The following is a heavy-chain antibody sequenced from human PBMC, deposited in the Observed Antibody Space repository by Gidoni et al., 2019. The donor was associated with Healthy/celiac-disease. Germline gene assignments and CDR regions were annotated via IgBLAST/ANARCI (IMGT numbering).Heavy chain of an antibody. J-gene: IGHJ3*02. D-gene: IGHD2-2*02. CDR2: IYTSRGT. CDR1: GGSISSGRYY. Sequence: QVQLQESGPGLVKPSQTLSLTCTVSGGSISSGRYYWSWIRPPAGNGLGWIGRIYTSRGTNYNPVLKSLVTIAVDTSKYQFSLKLSSVTAADTAVYYCARVGDIVVVPAAIRSDAFDILGQGTMVTVSS. V-gene: IGHV4-61*02. CDR3: ARVGDIVVVPAAIRSDAFDI.